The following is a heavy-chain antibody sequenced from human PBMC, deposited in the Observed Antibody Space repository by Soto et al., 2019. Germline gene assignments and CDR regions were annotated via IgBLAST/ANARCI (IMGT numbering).Heavy chain of an antibody. CDR1: GGSISSYY. V-gene: IGHV4-59*01. J-gene: IGHJ4*02. Sequence: SETLSLTCTVSGGSISSYYWSWIRQPPVKGLEWIGYIYYSGSTNYNPSLKSRVTISVDTSKNQFSLKLSSVTAADTAVYYCARAQTTMVRGVRYYYFDYWGQGTLVTVSS. D-gene: IGHD3-10*01. CDR2: IYYSGST. CDR3: ARAQTTMVRGVRYYYFDY.